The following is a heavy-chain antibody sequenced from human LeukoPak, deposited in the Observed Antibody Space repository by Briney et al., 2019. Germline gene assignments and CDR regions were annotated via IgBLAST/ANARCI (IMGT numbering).Heavy chain of an antibody. CDR2: ISGSGGST. D-gene: IGHD4-17*01. Sequence: GGSLRLSCAASGFTFSSYAMSWVRQAPGKGLEWVSAISGSGGSTYYADSVKGRFTISRDNSKNTLYLQMNSLRAEDTAVYYCAKDPIGSMTVTTNYWGRGTLVTVSS. CDR1: GFTFSSYA. CDR3: AKDPIGSMTVTTNY. V-gene: IGHV3-23*01. J-gene: IGHJ4*02.